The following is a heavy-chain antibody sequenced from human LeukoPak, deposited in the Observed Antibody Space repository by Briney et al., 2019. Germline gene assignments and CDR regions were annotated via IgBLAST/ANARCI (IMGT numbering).Heavy chain of an antibody. D-gene: IGHD4-23*01. CDR2: ISGRDTNT. V-gene: IGHV3-23*01. CDR3: AKRSDYGGNGNYFDY. CDR1: GFTFSSYG. J-gene: IGHJ4*02. Sequence: GRSLRLSCAASGFTFSSYGMSWVRQAQGKGLEWVSTISGRDTNTYYADSVEGRFIISRDNSKNTVYLQMNSLRAEDTAVYYCAKRSDYGGNGNYFDYWGQGTPVTVSS.